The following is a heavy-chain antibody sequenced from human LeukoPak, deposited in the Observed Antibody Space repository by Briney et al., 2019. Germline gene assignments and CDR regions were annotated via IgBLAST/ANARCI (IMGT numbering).Heavy chain of an antibody. Sequence: SVKVSCKASGGTFSSYAISWVRQAPGQGLEWMGRIIPILGIANYAQKFQGRVTITADKSTSTAYMELSSLRSEDTAVYYCAVDDYGEMIDYWGQGTLVTVSS. D-gene: IGHD4-17*01. CDR3: AVDDYGEMIDY. CDR1: GGTFSSYA. V-gene: IGHV1-69*04. CDR2: IIPILGIA. J-gene: IGHJ4*02.